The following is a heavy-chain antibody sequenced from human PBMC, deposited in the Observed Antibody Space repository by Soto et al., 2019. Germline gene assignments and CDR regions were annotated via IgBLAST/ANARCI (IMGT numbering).Heavy chain of an antibody. CDR2: IIPIFGKE. J-gene: IGHJ3*02. D-gene: IGHD2-15*01. CDR3: ARVGTGDCSGGSCDGSDAFDI. Sequence: VQLVQSGAEVKKPGSSVKVSCKASGGTFSSYAISWVRQAPGQGLEWMGGIIPIFGKENYAQKFQGSVTITAYEPTSTAYIGLSSMRSEDTVVYYCARVGTGDCSGGSCDGSDAFDIWGQGTMVTVSS. V-gene: IGHV1-69*12. CDR1: GGTFSSYA.